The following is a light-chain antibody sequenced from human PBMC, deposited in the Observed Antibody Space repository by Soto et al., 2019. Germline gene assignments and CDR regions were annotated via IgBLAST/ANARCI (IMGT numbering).Light chain of an antibody. CDR1: SSDVGGYNY. CDR3: TSNTIDSTPV. V-gene: IGLV2-8*01. CDR2: EVN. Sequence: QSVLTQPPSASGSPGQSVAISCTGTSSDVGGYNYVSWYQQHPGKAPKLMIYEVNKRPSGVPDRFSGSKSGNTASLTVSGLQAEDEADYYCTSNTIDSTPVFGGGTKLTVL. J-gene: IGLJ2*01.